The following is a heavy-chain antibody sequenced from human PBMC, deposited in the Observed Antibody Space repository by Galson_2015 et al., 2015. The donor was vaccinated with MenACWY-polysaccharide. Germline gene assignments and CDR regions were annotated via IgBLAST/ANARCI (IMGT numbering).Heavy chain of an antibody. V-gene: IGHV3-66*02. CDR2: IHSDDNT. Sequence: SLRLSCAASGSTISSNSINWVRQPPGRGLEWISVIHSDDNTHFADFVKGRFTISRDNSKNTLFLQMSSLRAEDTALYYCTRHAWGEHWGQGTLVTVSS. J-gene: IGHJ4*02. CDR3: TRHAWGEH. D-gene: IGHD3-10*01. CDR1: GSTISSNS.